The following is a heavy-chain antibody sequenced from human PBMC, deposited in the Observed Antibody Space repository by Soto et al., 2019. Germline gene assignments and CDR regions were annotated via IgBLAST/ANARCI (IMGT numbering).Heavy chain of an antibody. J-gene: IGHJ4*02. Sequence: GGSLRLSCAASGFTFSNAWMNCVRQAPGKGLEWVGRIKSKTDGGTTDYAAPVKGRFTISRDDSKNTLYLQMNSLKTEDTAVYYCTPARGRSGYDSHSFDYWGQGTLVTVSP. CDR1: GFTFSNAW. D-gene: IGHD5-12*01. V-gene: IGHV3-15*07. CDR3: TPARGRSGYDSHSFDY. CDR2: IKSKTDGGTT.